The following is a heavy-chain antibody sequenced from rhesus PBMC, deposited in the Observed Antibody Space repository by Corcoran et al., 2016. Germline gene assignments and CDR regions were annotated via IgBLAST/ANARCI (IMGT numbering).Heavy chain of an antibody. Sequence: EVQVVESGGGLAKPGGSLRLSCAASGFTFSSYWMHWVRQAPGTGLEWISAINSDGSITYYADSVKGQFTISRENAKNTRDLQMDGLRAEDTAVYYCAGDVPPDSSSSHVWGQGLRVTVSS. J-gene: IGHJ3*01. CDR1: GFTFSSYW. CDR3: AGDVPPDSSSSHV. V-gene: IGHV3-14*01. D-gene: IGHD6-43*01. CDR2: INSDGSIT.